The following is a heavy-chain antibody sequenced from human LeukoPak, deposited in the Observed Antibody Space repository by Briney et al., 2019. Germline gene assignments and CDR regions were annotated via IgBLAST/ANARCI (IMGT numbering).Heavy chain of an antibody. CDR2: VSGSGGST. J-gene: IGHJ3*02. D-gene: IGHD3-16*01. Sequence: PGGSLRLSCAPSGFTFSSYAMSWVRQGPGKGLECVSTVSGSGGSTYYADSVRGRFTISRDKTKNTNNLQMTSQSAKDTAVYYCAKSRVAVTLADYGDAFDNWGQGTMVTVSS. V-gene: IGHV3-23*01. CDR1: GFTFSSYA. CDR3: AKSRVAVTLADYGDAFDN.